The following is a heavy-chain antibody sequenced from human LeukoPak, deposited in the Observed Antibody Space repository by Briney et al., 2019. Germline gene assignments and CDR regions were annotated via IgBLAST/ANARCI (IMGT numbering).Heavy chain of an antibody. CDR2: ISGSGGIT. V-gene: IGHV3-23*01. Sequence: GGSLRLSCAASGFTFSSSSMNWVRQAPGKGLEWVSAISGSGGITYYADSVKGRFTISRDNSKNTLYLQMNSLRAADTAVYYCAGGGIYDSSGYYLDYWGQGTLVTVSS. J-gene: IGHJ4*02. CDR3: AGGGIYDSSGYYLDY. D-gene: IGHD3-22*01. CDR1: GFTFSSSS.